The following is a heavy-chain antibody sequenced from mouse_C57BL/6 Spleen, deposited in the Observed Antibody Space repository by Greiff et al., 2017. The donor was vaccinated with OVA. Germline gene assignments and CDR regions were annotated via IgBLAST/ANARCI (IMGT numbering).Heavy chain of an antibody. CDR2: IDPNSGGT. V-gene: IGHV1-72*01. D-gene: IGHD1-1*01. J-gene: IGHJ3*01. CDR1: GYTFTSYW. Sequence: HLQHPVSELVKPGASVKLSCNSSGYTFTSYWMHWVKQRPGRGLECIGRIDPNSGGTKYNEKFKSKATLTVDKPSSTAYMQLSSLTSEDSAVYYCARSHYYGSSYGFAYWGQGTLVTVSA. CDR3: ARSHYYGSSYGFAY.